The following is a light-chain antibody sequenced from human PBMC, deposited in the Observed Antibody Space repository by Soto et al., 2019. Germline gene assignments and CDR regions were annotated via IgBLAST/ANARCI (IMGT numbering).Light chain of an antibody. V-gene: IGKV3-20*01. CDR2: GTS. CDR3: QQYGTTPWT. J-gene: IGKJ1*01. CDR1: QSVSSSY. Sequence: EIVFTQSPGTMSLSPGERATLSCSASQSVSSSYLAWYQHKPGQAPRLLISGTSSRATGIPDRFSVSGSGTDFTLTISRLEPEDFAVYYCQQYGTTPWTFGQGTKVDIK.